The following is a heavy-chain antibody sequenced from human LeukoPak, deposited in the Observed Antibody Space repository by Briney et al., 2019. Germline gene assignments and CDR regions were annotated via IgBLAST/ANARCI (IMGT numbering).Heavy chain of an antibody. Sequence: GRSLRLSCAASGFTFDSYAMHWVRQAPGKGLEWVSGISWNSGSIGYADSVKGRFTISRDNAKNSLYLQMNSLRAEDMALYYCAKDIRRWLQFVAFDIWGQGTMVTVSS. CDR3: AKDIRRWLQFVAFDI. D-gene: IGHD5-24*01. CDR1: GFTFDSYA. V-gene: IGHV3-9*03. J-gene: IGHJ3*02. CDR2: ISWNSGSI.